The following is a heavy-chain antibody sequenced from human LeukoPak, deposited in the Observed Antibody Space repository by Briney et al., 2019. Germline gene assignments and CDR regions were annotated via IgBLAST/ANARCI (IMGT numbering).Heavy chain of an antibody. J-gene: IGHJ4*02. CDR2: IFNTGNT. V-gene: IGHV4-59*11. D-gene: IGHD3-10*01. CDR3: ASRSADTTWYGVFDY. CDR1: GGSINSHY. Sequence: SETLSLTCSVSGGSINSHYWSWIRQPPGKRLEWIGYIFNTGNTNYNPSLASRVTMSVDTSRAQFFLRLSPVTAADTAIYYCASRSADTTWYGVFDYWSQGTLVTVSS.